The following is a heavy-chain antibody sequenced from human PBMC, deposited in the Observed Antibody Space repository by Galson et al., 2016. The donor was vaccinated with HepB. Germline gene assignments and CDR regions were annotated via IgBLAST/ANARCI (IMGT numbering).Heavy chain of an antibody. Sequence: SVKVSCKASGYTFTNHDITWVRQAPGQGLEWMGLVSPYNGYTKSVQGLQDRVTLTTDTSTSTANMELRSLRSNDTAVYFCVRGGARGDYWGQGTLVTV. CDR2: VSPYNGYT. D-gene: IGHD1-26*01. CDR1: GYTFTNHD. V-gene: IGHV1-18*01. CDR3: VRGGARGDY. J-gene: IGHJ4*02.